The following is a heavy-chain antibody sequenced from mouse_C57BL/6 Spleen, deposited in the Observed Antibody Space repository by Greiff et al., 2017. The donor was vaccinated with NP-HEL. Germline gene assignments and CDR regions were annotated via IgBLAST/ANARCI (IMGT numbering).Heavy chain of an antibody. CDR2: IDPETGGT. Sequence: QVQLQQSGAELVRPGASVTLSCKASGYTFTDYEMHWVKQTPVHGLEWIGAIDPETGGTAYNQKFKGKAILTADKSSSTAYMELRSLTSEDSAVSECTREGGISTVVAPSYFDYWGQGTTLTVSS. CDR3: TREGGISTVVAPSYFDY. D-gene: IGHD1-1*01. CDR1: GYTFTDYE. J-gene: IGHJ2*01. V-gene: IGHV1-15*01.